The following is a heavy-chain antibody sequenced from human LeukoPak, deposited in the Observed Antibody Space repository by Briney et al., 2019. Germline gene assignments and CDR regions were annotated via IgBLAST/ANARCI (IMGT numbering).Heavy chain of an antibody. Sequence: ASVKVSCKASGYTFTSYDINWVRQATGQGLEWMGWMNPNSGNTGYAQKFQGRVTMTRNTSISTAYMELSSLRPEDTAVYYCARGKIGKGGPRWFDPWGQGTLVTVSS. CDR3: ARGKIGKGGPRWFDP. J-gene: IGHJ5*02. CDR2: MNPNSGNT. V-gene: IGHV1-8*01. D-gene: IGHD3-22*01. CDR1: GYTFTSYD.